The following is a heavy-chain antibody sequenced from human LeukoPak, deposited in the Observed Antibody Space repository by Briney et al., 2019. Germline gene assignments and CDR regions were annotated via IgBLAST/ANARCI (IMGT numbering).Heavy chain of an antibody. D-gene: IGHD3-10*01. CDR2: IIPIFGTA. CDR1: GGTFSSYA. Sequence: ASVKVSCKASGGTFSSYAISWVRQAPGQGLEWMGGIIPIFGTANYAQKFQGRVTITTDESTSTAYMELSSLRSEDTAVYYCAREPPSMVRGVMFPTPLDYWGQGTLVTVSS. J-gene: IGHJ4*02. CDR3: AREPPSMVRGVMFPTPLDY. V-gene: IGHV1-69*05.